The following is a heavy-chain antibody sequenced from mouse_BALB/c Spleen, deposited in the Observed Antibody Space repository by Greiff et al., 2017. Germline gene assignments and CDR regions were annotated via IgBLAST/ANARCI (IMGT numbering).Heavy chain of an antibody. J-gene: IGHJ1*01. CDR2: IYYSGTI. Sequence: EVKLMESGPGLVKPSQTVSLTCTVTGISITTGNYRWSWIRQFPGNKLEWIGYIYYSGTITYNPSLTSRTTITRDTSKNQFFLEMNSLTAEDTATYYCARERGRYFDVWGAGTTVTVSS. CDR3: ARERGRYFDV. V-gene: IGHV3-5*02. CDR1: GISITTGNYR.